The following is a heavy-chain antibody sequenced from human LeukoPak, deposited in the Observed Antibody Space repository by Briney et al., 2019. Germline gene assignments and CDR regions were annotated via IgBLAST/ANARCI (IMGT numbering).Heavy chain of an antibody. Sequence: GASVKVSCKAFGYTFTSNYMHWVRQAPGQGPEWMGVISPSGGSTTYAQKFQGRVTLTRDMSTSTDYLELSSLRSDDTAVYYCARGRTHRYYYDSSGYYGGAFDIWGQGTMVTVSS. CDR3: ARGRTHRYYYDSSGYYGGAFDI. CDR2: ISPSGGST. CDR1: GYTFTSNY. J-gene: IGHJ3*02. V-gene: IGHV1-46*01. D-gene: IGHD3-22*01.